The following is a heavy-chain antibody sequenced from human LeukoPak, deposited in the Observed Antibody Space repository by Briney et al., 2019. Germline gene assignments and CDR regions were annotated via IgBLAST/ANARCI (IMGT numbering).Heavy chain of an antibody. CDR3: ARVTGAALFDY. CDR1: GGSISSSGYS. V-gene: IGHV4-30-2*01. D-gene: IGHD6-13*01. J-gene: IGHJ4*02. Sequence: TSETLSLTCAVSGGSISSSGYSWSWIRQPPGKGLEWIGYIYHSGRTYYNSSLKGRVTMSVDRSKNQFSLKLSSVTAADTAVYFCARVTGAALFDYWGQGTLVTVSS. CDR2: IYHSGRT.